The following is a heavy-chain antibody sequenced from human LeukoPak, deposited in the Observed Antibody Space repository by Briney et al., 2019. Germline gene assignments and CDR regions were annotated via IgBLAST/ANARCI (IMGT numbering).Heavy chain of an antibody. CDR3: ARDRRGYSYVRYHYYYYMDV. J-gene: IGHJ6*03. CDR2: IYYSGST. CDR1: GGSISSYY. D-gene: IGHD5-18*01. Sequence: PSETLSLTCTVSGGSISSYYWSWIRQPPGKGLEWIGYIYYSGSTNYNPSLKSRVTISVDTSKNQFSLKLSSVTAADTAVYYCARDRRGYSYVRYHYYYYMDVWGKGTTVTISS. V-gene: IGHV4-59*01.